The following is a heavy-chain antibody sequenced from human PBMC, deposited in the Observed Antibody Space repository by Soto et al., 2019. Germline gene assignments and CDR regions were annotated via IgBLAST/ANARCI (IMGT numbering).Heavy chain of an antibody. CDR1: GFSLTCPGMS. D-gene: IGHD1-20*01. V-gene: IGHV2-70*13. J-gene: IGHJ6*02. Sequence: SGPTLMNPTETLPLTCTFSGFSLTCPGMSLSWIRQPPGKALEWLALIERDDDDKYYSTSLKTRLNISKDTRNNQVVLTMANMDPADTGTYYCARSIRGPRRFNGMDVWGQGITVTVSS. CDR3: ARSIRGPRRFNGMDV. CDR2: IERDDDDK.